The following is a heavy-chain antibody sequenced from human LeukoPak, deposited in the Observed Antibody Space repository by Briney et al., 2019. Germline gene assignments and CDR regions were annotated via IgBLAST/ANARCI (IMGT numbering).Heavy chain of an antibody. CDR2: ISGSGGST. J-gene: IGHJ4*02. D-gene: IGHD3-10*01. V-gene: IGHV3-23*01. CDR3: AKDGQWFGELLGY. CDR1: GFTLSSYA. Sequence: GGSLRLSCAASGFTLSSYAMSWVRQAPGKGLEWVSAISGSGGSTYYADSVKGRFTISRDNSKNTLYLQMNSLRAEDTAVYYCAKDGQWFGELLGYWGQGTLVTVSS.